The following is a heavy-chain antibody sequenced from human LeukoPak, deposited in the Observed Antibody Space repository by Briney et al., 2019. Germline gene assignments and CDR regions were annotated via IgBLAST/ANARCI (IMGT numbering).Heavy chain of an antibody. J-gene: IGHJ6*02. CDR2: IYTSGST. D-gene: IGHD6-13*01. CDR1: GGSISSYY. V-gene: IGHV4-4*07. CDR3: ASSSSSWFSTRYYYGMDV. Sequence: PSETLSLTCTVSGGSISSYYWSWLRQPAGKGLEWIGRIYTSGSTNYNPSLKSRVTMSVDTSKNQFSLKLSSVTAVDTAVYYCASSSSSWFSTRYYYGMDVWGQGTTVTVSS.